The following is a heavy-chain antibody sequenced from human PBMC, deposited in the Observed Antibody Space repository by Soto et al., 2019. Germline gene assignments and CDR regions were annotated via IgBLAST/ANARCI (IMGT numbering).Heavy chain of an antibody. J-gene: IGHJ5*02. Sequence: EVQLVESGGGLVQPGGSLRLSCAASGFTFSSYWMHWVRQAPGKGLVWVSRINSDGSSTSYADPVKGRFTISRDNAKNTLYLQMNSLRAEDTAVYYCARPRIVGATEWFDPWGQGTLVTVSS. CDR1: GFTFSSYW. CDR3: ARPRIVGATEWFDP. CDR2: INSDGSST. D-gene: IGHD1-26*01. V-gene: IGHV3-74*01.